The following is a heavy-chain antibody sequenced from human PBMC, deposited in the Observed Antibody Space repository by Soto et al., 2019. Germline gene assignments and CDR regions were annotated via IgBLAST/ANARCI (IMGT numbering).Heavy chain of an antibody. D-gene: IGHD1-26*01. CDR3: ARVRVGAPPRGWFDP. CDR2: ISSSSSYT. J-gene: IGHJ5*02. V-gene: IGHV3-11*06. Sequence: ESGGGLVKPGGSLRLSCAASGFTFSDYYMSWIRQAPGKGLEWVSYISSSSSYTNYADSVKGRFTISRDNAKNSLYLQMNSLRAEDTAVYYCARVRVGAPPRGWFDPWGQGTLVTVSS. CDR1: GFTFSDYY.